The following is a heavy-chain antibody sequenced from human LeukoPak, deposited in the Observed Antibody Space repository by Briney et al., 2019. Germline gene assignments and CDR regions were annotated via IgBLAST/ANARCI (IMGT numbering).Heavy chain of an antibody. CDR3: ARDGKYYDFWSGWSYYYYYMDV. CDR2: ISSSSSYI. V-gene: IGHV3-21*01. D-gene: IGHD3-3*01. CDR1: GFTFSSYS. Sequence: PGGSLRLSCAASGFTFSSYSMNWVRQAPGKGLEWVSSISSSSSYIYYADSVKGRFTISRDNAKNSLYLQMNSLRAEDTAVYYCARDGKYYDFWSGWSYYYYYMDVWGKGTTVTVSS. J-gene: IGHJ6*03.